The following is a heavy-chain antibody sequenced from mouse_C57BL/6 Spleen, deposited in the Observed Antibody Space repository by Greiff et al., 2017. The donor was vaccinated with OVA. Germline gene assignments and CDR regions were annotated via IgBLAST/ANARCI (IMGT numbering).Heavy chain of an antibody. CDR3: ARAYGSSYKDAMDY. CDR1: GYAFSSSW. J-gene: IGHJ4*01. D-gene: IGHD1-1*01. V-gene: IGHV1-82*01. Sequence: VKLQESGPELVKPGASVKISCKASGYAFSSSWMNWVKQRPGKGLEWIGRIYPGDGDTNYNGKFKGKATLTADKSSSTAYMQLSSLTSEDSAVYFCARAYGSSYKDAMDYWGQGTSVTVSS. CDR2: IYPGDGDT.